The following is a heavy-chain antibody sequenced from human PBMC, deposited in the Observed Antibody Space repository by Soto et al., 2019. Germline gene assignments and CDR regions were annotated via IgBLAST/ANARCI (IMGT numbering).Heavy chain of an antibody. V-gene: IGHV3-23*01. CDR2: ISGSGGST. D-gene: IGHD6-19*01. CDR1: GFTFSSYA. Sequence: GGSLRLSCAASGFTFSSYAMSWVRQAPGKGLEWVSAISGSGGSTYYADSVKGRFTISRDNSKNTPYLQMNSLRAEDTAVYYCAKGMAVAKNYYYYYMDVWGKGTTVTVSS. CDR3: AKGMAVAKNYYYYYMDV. J-gene: IGHJ6*03.